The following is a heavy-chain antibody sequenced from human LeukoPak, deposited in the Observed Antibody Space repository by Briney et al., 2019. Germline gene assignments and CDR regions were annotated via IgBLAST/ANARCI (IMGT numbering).Heavy chain of an antibody. Sequence: SETLSLTCTVSGGSVTGSNYYWGWIRQPPGKGLEWIGRIYNTGSSAYSNPSLRSRVTLSVDTSKNQFSLRLSSVTAADTAVYFCARLTNDFITFDYWGQGALVTVSS. CDR3: ARLTNDFITFDY. D-gene: IGHD3/OR15-3a*01. CDR2: IYNTGSSA. CDR1: GGSVTGSNYY. J-gene: IGHJ4*02. V-gene: IGHV4-39*01.